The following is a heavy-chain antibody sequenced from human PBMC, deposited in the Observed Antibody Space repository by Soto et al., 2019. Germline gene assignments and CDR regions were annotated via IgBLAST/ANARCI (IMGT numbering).Heavy chain of an antibody. CDR3: AKFTEPGYSSIWYYFEY. D-gene: IGHD6-19*01. J-gene: IGHJ4*02. CDR2: ISSRSTNI. CDR1: GFTFSGYS. Sequence: GGSLRLSCVGSGFTFSGYSMAWVRQAPGRGLEWVASISSRSTNIDYADSVKGRFTISRDNAKNLVSLQMSRLRGEDTALYYCAKFTEPGYSSIWYYFEYWGQGTPVTVSS. V-gene: IGHV3-21*06.